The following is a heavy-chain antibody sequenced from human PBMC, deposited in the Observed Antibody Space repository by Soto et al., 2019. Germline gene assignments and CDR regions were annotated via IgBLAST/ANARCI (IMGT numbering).Heavy chain of an antibody. CDR1: GFSLSTSGVG. CDR3: AHRRRYYDSSGYYTPMDY. J-gene: IGHJ4*02. V-gene: IGHV2-5*01. CDR2: IYWNDDK. D-gene: IGHD3-22*01. Sequence: QITLKESGPTLVNPTQTLTLTCTFSGFSLSTSGVGVGWIRQPPGKALEWLALIYWNDDKRYSPSLKSRLTITKDTSKNQVVLTMTNMDPVDTATYYCAHRRRYYDSSGYYTPMDYWGQGTLVTVSS.